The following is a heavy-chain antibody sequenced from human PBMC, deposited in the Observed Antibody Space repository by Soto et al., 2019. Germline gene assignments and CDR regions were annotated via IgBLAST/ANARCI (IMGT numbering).Heavy chain of an antibody. J-gene: IGHJ4*02. CDR1: GFNFGLYG. CDR2: IWHDGSDK. D-gene: IGHD3-16*01. Sequence: GGSLRLSCATSGFNFGLYGMHWVRQAPGKGLEWVAVIWHDGSDKYYADSVKGRFTISRDNSKNTLYLQMNSLRAEDTAVYHCAFGNLSYYFDYWGPGTPVTVSS. V-gene: IGHV3-33*01. CDR3: AFGNLSYYFDY.